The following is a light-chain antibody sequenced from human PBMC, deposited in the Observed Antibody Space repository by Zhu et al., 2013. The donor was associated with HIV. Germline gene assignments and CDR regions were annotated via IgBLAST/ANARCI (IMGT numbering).Light chain of an antibody. J-gene: IGKJ4*01. CDR1: QSISTNY. V-gene: IGKV3-20*01. Sequence: EIVLTQSPGTLSFSPGDRATLSCRASQSISTNYLAWFQQKHGQAPKLLIYDASSRATGIPDRFSGSRSATAFTLTISRLEPEDFAVYHCQQYGRSPLTFGGGTKVEIK. CDR3: QQYGRSPLT. CDR2: DAS.